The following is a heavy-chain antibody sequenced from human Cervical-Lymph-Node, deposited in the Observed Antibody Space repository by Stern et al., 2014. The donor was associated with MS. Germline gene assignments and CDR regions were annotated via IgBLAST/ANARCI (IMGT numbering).Heavy chain of an antibody. Sequence: VQLVQSGAEVKKPGSSVKVSCTASGGTLRSYAISWVRQAPGQGLEWMGGIMPVFGTPNYAQKFQGRVTISADESTSTVHMELSSLTSQDTAVYYCARDGLVVAGTDAFDIWGQGTGVIVSS. CDR3: ARDGLVVAGTDAFDI. CDR1: GGTLRSYA. J-gene: IGHJ3*02. V-gene: IGHV1-69*01. CDR2: IMPVFGTP. D-gene: IGHD6-19*01.